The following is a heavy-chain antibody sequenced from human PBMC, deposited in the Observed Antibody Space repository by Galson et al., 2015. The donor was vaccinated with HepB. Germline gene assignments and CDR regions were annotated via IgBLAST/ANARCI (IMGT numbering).Heavy chain of an antibody. CDR1: GFTFSSYA. J-gene: IGHJ4*02. CDR3: AKVGEVGYCSSTSCYNHKVFDY. Sequence: SLRLSCAASGFTFSSYAMSWVRQAPGKGLEWVSAISGSGGSTYYADSVKGRFTISRDNSKNTLYLQMNSLRAEDTAVYYCAKVGEVGYCSSTSCYNHKVFDYWGQGTLVTVSS. V-gene: IGHV3-23*01. CDR2: ISGSGGST. D-gene: IGHD2-2*02.